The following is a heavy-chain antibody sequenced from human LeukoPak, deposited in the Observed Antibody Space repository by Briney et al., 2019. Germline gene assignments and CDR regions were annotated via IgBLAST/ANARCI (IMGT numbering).Heavy chain of an antibody. Sequence: SETLSLTCAVYGGSFSGYYWSWIRQPPGKGLEWIGEINHSGSTNYNPSLKSRVTISVDTSKNQFSLELSSVTAADTAVYYCARGPWSRYFDYWGQGTLVTVSS. CDR1: GGSFSGYY. V-gene: IGHV4-34*01. D-gene: IGHD2-8*02. CDR3: ARGPWSRYFDY. CDR2: INHSGST. J-gene: IGHJ4*02.